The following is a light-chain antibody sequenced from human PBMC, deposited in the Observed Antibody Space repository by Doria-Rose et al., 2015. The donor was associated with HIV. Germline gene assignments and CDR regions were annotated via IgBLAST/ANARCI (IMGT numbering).Light chain of an antibody. Sequence: PPLSLPVTPGQPASISCRSSQSLLHTIGCNYLDWYLQKPGQSPQLLIYLGSNQASGVPDRFSGSGSGTDFTLKISRVEAEDVGVYYCMQALQTPYTFGQGTKLEIK. CDR2: LGS. CDR3: MQALQTPYT. V-gene: IGKV2-28*01. CDR1: QSLLHTIGCNY. J-gene: IGKJ2*01.